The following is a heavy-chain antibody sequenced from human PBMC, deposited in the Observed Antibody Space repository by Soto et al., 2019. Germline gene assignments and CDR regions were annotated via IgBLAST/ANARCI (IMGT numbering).Heavy chain of an antibody. CDR3: AKSRYSDSSGDYYDF. CDR1: GFMFSNYA. J-gene: IGHJ4*02. CDR2: IGGRATSA. Sequence: ESGGGLVQPGGSLRLSCAASGFMFSNYAMSGVRQAPGKGLEWVSGIGGRATSAYYADSVKGRFAISRDNSYNTLFLQLNSLRAEDTAVYYCAKSRYSDSSGDYYDFWGQGTVVTVSS. D-gene: IGHD3-22*01. V-gene: IGHV3-23*01.